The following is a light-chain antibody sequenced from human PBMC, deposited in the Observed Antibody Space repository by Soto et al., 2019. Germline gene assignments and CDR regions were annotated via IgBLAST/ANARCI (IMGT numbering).Light chain of an antibody. V-gene: IGKV3-20*01. CDR1: QSVSSSY. CDR3: QQYGSSPT. Sequence: EIVLTQSPGTLSLSPGERATLSCRASQSVSSSYLAWYQQKPGQAPRLLIYGASSRATGIPDRFSGSGSGTDFTLINSRLEPEDFAVYYCQQYGSSPTFGQGTKVEIK. CDR2: GAS. J-gene: IGKJ1*01.